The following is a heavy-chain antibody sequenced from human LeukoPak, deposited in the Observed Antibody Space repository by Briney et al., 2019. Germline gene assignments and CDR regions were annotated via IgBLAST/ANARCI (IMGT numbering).Heavy chain of an antibody. V-gene: IGHV3-9*01. J-gene: IGHJ4*02. D-gene: IGHD6-19*01. Sequence: GGSLRLSCAASGFTFDDYAMHWVRQAPGKGLEWVSGISWNSGSIGYADSVKGRFTISRDNAKNSLYLQMNSLKTEDTAVYYCTTSSGWSFFGYWGQGTLVTVSS. CDR2: ISWNSGSI. CDR1: GFTFDDYA. CDR3: TTSSGWSFFGY.